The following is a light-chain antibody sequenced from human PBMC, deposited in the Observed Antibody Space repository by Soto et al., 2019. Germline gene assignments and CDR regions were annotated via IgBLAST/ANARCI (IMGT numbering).Light chain of an antibody. V-gene: IGLV1-44*01. CDR3: AAWDDSLNGVV. J-gene: IGLJ2*01. CDR1: SSNIGSNT. CDR2: SYN. Sequence: QSVLTQPPSASGTPGQRVTISCSGSSSNIGSNTVNWYQQLPGTAPRLLIYSYNQRPSGVPDRFSGHKSGTSASLAISGLQSGDEADYYCAAWDDSLNGVVFGGGIKLTVL.